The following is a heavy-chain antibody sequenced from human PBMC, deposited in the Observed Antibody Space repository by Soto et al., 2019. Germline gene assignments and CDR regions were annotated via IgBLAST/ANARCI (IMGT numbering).Heavy chain of an antibody. D-gene: IGHD1-1*01. V-gene: IGHV3-74*01. Sequence: EVQLVESGGGLVQPGGSLRLSCAVSGFTFSSHWMHWVRQAPGKGLAWVSRIDTDGGSTRYADSVKGRFTISRDNAKNTLYLQMSKLRAEDTAVYYCAIVLLERRPDYYGMDVWGQGTTGTVSS. CDR2: IDTDGGST. CDR1: GFTFSSHW. CDR3: AIVLLERRPDYYGMDV. J-gene: IGHJ6*02.